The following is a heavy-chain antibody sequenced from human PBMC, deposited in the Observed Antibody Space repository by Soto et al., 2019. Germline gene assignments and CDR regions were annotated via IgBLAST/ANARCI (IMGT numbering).Heavy chain of an antibody. CDR1: GFTFSSYA. CDR3: AKAPGYCSSTSCSGVAFDS. CDR2: ISGSGGST. Sequence: GGSLRLSCAASGFTFSSYAMSWVRQAPGKGLEWVSAISGSGGSTYYADSVKGRFTISRDNSKNTLYLQMNSLRAEDTAVYYCAKAPGYCSSTSCSGVAFDSRGQGTRVTVSS. D-gene: IGHD2-2*01. J-gene: IGHJ3*02. V-gene: IGHV3-23*01.